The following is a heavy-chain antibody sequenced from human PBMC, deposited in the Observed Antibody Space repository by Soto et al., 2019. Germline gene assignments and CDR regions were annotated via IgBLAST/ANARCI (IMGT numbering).Heavy chain of an antibody. CDR1: GGSINTVNYW. CDR2: IYDGGNT. V-gene: IGHV4-30-4*01. Sequence: QVQLQESGPGLVKPSQTLSLTCTVSGGSINTVNYWWRWIRQSPDMGPEWIGHIYDGGNTYNNPSLESRAAMSVDTSKNQFSLTLSSVSAADTAVYYCARGPSGDKVDSWGQGTLVTVSS. CDR3: ARGPSGDKVDS. J-gene: IGHJ4*02. D-gene: IGHD7-27*01.